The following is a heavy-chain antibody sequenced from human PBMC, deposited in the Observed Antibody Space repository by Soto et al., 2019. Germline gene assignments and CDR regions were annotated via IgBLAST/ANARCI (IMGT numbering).Heavy chain of an antibody. Sequence: QVQLVQSGAEVKKPGSSVKVSCKASGGTFSSYAISWVRQAPGQGLEWMGGIIPIFGTANYAQQFQGRVTISADESTSRVYMELSSLRSEDTAVYYCARGVYYCGSSGLDWYFDLWGRGALVTVSS. CDR3: ARGVYYCGSSGLDWYFDL. J-gene: IGHJ2*01. D-gene: IGHD2-15*01. CDR2: IIPIFGTA. CDR1: GGTFSSYA. V-gene: IGHV1-69*01.